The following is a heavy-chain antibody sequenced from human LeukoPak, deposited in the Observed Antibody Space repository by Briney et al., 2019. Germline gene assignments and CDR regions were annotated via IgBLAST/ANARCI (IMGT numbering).Heavy chain of an antibody. CDR1: GGSFSGYY. V-gene: IGHV4-34*01. D-gene: IGHD3-22*01. CDR2: INHSGST. CDR3: ARAAREDYYDSSGYYLDY. Sequence: SETLSLTCAVYGGSFSGYYWSWIRQPPGKGLEWIGEINHSGSTNYNPSLKSRVTISVNTSKNQFSLKLSSVTAADTAVYYCARAAREDYYDSSGYYLDYWGQGTLVTVSS. J-gene: IGHJ4*02.